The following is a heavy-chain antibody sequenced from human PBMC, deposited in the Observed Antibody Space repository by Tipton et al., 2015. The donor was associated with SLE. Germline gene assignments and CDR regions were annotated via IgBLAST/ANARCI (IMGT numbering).Heavy chain of an antibody. V-gene: IGHV3-9*01. CDR2: IKWNGETI. D-gene: IGHD1-26*01. CDR3: ARDRSYYKNAFDF. Sequence: SLRLSCAGSGFTFDDFAMHWARQAPGRGLEWVSSIKWNGETIVYADSVKGRFTISRDNAKNSVYLQMNSLRAEDTAVYYCARDRSYYKNAFDFWGQGTMVTVSS. J-gene: IGHJ3*01. CDR1: GFTFDDFA.